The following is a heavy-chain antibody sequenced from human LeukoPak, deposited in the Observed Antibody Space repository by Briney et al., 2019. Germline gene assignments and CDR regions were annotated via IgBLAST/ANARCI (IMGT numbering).Heavy chain of an antibody. D-gene: IGHD3-10*01. J-gene: IGHJ3*02. V-gene: IGHV3-21*01. Sequence: GGSLRLSCAASGFRITNYNMNRVRQAPGKGLEWVSSISGSSRDIYYADSVKGRFTISRDNAKNSLYLQMNSLRAEDTAVYYCARESYGDASGSYHGEAFDIWGQGTMVTVSS. CDR3: ARESYGDASGSYHGEAFDI. CDR2: ISGSSRDI. CDR1: GFRITNYN.